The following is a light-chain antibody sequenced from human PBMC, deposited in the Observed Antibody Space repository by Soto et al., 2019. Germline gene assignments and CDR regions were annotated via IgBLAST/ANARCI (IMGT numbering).Light chain of an antibody. CDR3: QQYGSSGT. V-gene: IGKV3-20*01. J-gene: IGKJ1*01. Sequence: EIVVNQSPGTLSLTTGERATLSCRASQSVSNNYLAWYQQKPGQAPRLLIYGASNRATGIPDRFSGSGSGTDFTLTISRLEPEDFAVYYCQQYGSSGTFGQGTKVDIK. CDR1: QSVSNNY. CDR2: GAS.